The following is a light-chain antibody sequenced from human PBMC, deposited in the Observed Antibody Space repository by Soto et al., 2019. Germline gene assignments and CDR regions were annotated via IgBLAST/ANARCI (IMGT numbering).Light chain of an antibody. V-gene: IGKV1-5*03. CDR3: QQYNSYSWT. CDR1: QSISSW. J-gene: IGKJ1*01. Sequence: DIQVTQSPSSVSASVVDRVTITFRASQSISSWLAWYQQKPGKAPKLLIYKASSLESGVPSRFSGSGSGTEFTLTISSLQPDDFATYYCQQYNSYSWTFGQGTKVDIK. CDR2: KAS.